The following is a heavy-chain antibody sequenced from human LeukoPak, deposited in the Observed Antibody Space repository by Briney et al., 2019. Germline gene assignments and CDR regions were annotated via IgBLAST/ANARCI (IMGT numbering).Heavy chain of an antibody. V-gene: IGHV4-34*01. Sequence: PETLSLTCAVYGGSFSGYYWSWIRQPPGKGLEWIGEINHSGSTNYNPSLKSRVTISVDTSKNQFSLKLSSVTAADTAVYYCARRRGYGPSDYWGQGTLVTVSS. CDR1: GGSFSGYY. J-gene: IGHJ4*02. CDR3: ARRRGYGPSDY. D-gene: IGHD5-18*01. CDR2: INHSGST.